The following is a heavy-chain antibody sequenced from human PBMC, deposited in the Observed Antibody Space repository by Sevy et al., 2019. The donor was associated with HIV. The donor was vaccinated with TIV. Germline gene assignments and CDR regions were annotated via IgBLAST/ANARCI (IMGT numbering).Heavy chain of an antibody. V-gene: IGHV3-30-3*01. J-gene: IGHJ1*01. CDR3: ALERLSSDVAEYFQN. Sequence: GGSLRLSCAASRFTFSSYWMNWVRQAPGKGLEWVATISFDATNKHYPDSVKGRFTISRDNFQNSLFLQMDSLRPEDTAVYYCALERLSSDVAEYFQNWGQGTLVTVSS. CDR2: ISFDATNK. CDR1: RFTFSSYW. D-gene: IGHD1-1*01.